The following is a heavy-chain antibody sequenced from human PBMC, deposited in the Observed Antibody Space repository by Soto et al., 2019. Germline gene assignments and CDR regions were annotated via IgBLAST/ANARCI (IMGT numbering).Heavy chain of an antibody. Sequence: GGSLRLSCAASGFSFSSHWMHCVRQAPANARVGVSHIGPEGSNIWEADSVQGRFTISRDNATIRLYLQMNSLRDEDTATYYCLRSNNCSFDYWHQEILVRVSS. CDR3: LRSNNCSFDY. J-gene: IGHJ4*01. CDR2: IGPEGSNI. CDR1: GFSFSSHW. D-gene: IGHD2-2*01. V-gene: IGHV3-74*01.